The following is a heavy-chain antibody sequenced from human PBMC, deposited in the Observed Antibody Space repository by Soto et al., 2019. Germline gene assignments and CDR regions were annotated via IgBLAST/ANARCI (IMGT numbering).Heavy chain of an antibody. J-gene: IGHJ5*02. Sequence: QVQLVQSGAEVKKPGASVKVSCKASGYTFTNYGISWVRQAPGQGLEWMEWINTYNGNTNHAQKLQGRVTMTTETSTSTAYMELRSLRSDDTAVYYCARGVGSGTYYNQYNWFDPWGQGTLVTVSS. CDR1: GYTFTNYG. CDR3: ARGVGSGTYYNQYNWFDP. CDR2: INTYNGNT. V-gene: IGHV1-18*01. D-gene: IGHD3-10*01.